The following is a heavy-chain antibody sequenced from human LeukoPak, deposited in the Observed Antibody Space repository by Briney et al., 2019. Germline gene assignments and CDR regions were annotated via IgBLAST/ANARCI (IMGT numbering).Heavy chain of an antibody. J-gene: IGHJ5*02. D-gene: IGHD2-2*03. Sequence: GESLKISCKGSGYSFTIYWIGWVRQMPGKGLEWMGIIYPGDSDTRYSPSFQGQVTISADKSISTAYLQWSSLKASDTAMYYCARSGYCSSTSCYAPTYNWFDPWGQGTLVTVSS. CDR1: GYSFTIYW. CDR2: IYPGDSDT. V-gene: IGHV5-51*01. CDR3: ARSGYCSSTSCYAPTYNWFDP.